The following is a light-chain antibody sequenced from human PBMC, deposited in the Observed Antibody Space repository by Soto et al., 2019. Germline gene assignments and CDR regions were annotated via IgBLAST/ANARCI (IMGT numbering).Light chain of an antibody. Sequence: DIQMTQSPSSLSASVGDRVTITCRASQTIRKYLNWYQQKPGKAPNLLIYGASSLQSGVPSRFSGSGSGTDFTLTISSLQPEDFATYYCQQSYTTPRTFGQGTKVEIK. CDR1: QTIRKY. CDR3: QQSYTTPRT. J-gene: IGKJ1*01. CDR2: GAS. V-gene: IGKV1-39*01.